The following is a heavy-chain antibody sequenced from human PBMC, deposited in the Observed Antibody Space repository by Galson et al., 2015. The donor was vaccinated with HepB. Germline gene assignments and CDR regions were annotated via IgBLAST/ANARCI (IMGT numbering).Heavy chain of an antibody. V-gene: IGHV3-49*03. CDR1: GFNFGDDY. Sequence: SLRLSCAASGFNFGDDYMNWFRQAPGKGPEWVGFIGNKAHGEAVEYAASVKGRFTISRDDSKHIAYLQMNSLKTEDTAVYYCARWARAPDSWGQGTLVTVSP. CDR3: ARWARAPDS. CDR2: IGNKAHGEAV. J-gene: IGHJ4*02.